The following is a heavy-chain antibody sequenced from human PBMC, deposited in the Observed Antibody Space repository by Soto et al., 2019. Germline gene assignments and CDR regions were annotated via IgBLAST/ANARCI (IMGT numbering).Heavy chain of an antibody. V-gene: IGHV3-48*02. Sequence: PGGSLRLSCAASGFSFSAYSTNWVRQAPGKGLEWISYTSTSSTTKYYADSVRGRFSISRDNANDLLYLDMDKLRDEDTGIYYCAGSYSSGNWYFDYWGLGTPVTVSS. CDR1: GFSFSAYS. D-gene: IGHD3-10*01. J-gene: IGHJ4*02. CDR3: AGSYSSGNWYFDY. CDR2: TSTSSTTK.